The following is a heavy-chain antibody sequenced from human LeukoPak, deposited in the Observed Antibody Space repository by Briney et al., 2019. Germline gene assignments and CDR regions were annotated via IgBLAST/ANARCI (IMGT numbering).Heavy chain of an antibody. Sequence: GGSLRLSCAASGFTFSSYTMSWVRQAPGKGLEWVSSISSSSSYIYYADSVKGRFTISRDNAKNSLYLQMNSLRAEDTAVYYCARGRLGANDYWGQGTLVTVSS. V-gene: IGHV3-21*01. CDR3: ARGRLGANDY. J-gene: IGHJ4*02. CDR1: GFTFSSYT. CDR2: ISSSSSYI. D-gene: IGHD3-16*01.